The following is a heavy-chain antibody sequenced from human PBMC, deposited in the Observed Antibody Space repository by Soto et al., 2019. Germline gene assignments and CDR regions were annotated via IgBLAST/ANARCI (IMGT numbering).Heavy chain of an antibody. D-gene: IGHD4-17*01. Sequence: GASVKVSCKASGGTFSSYAISWVRQAPGQGLEWMGGIIPIFGTANYAQKFQGRVTITADESTSTAYMELSSLRSEDTAVYYCARSSGDYPVYWHFDLWGRGTLVTVSS. CDR3: ARSSGDYPVYWHFDL. J-gene: IGHJ2*01. CDR1: GGTFSSYA. V-gene: IGHV1-69*13. CDR2: IIPIFGTA.